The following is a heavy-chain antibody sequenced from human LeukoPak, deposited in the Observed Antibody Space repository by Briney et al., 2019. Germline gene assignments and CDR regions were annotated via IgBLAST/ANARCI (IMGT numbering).Heavy chain of an antibody. CDR1: GGTFSSYA. J-gene: IGHJ4*02. CDR3: ARAFRGPYYYDSSGSFDY. CDR2: IIPIFGTA. V-gene: IGHV1-69*05. Sequence: ASLKLSCKASGGTFSSYAISWVRQAPGQGLEWMGGIIPIFGTANYAQKFQGRVTITTDESTSTAYMELSSLRSEDTAVYYCARAFRGPYYYDSSGSFDYWGQGTLVTVSS. D-gene: IGHD3-22*01.